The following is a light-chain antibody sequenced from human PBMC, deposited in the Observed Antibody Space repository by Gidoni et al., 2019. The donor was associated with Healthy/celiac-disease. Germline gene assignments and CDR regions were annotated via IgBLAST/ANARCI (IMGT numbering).Light chain of an antibody. Sequence: DIVLTPSPPTLSLSPGERATLSCRASQSVSSYLAWYQQKPGQAPRLLIYDASNRATGIPARFSGSGSGTDFTLTISSLEPEDFAVYYCQQRSNWRPSLTFGGGTKVEIK. CDR2: DAS. J-gene: IGKJ4*01. CDR1: QSVSSY. V-gene: IGKV3-11*01. CDR3: QQRSNWRPSLT.